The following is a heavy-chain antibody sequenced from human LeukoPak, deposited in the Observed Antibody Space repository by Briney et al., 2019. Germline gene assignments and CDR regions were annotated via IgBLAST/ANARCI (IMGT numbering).Heavy chain of an antibody. CDR3: AKDLYDFWSGSQGWFDY. V-gene: IGHV3-53*01. J-gene: IGHJ4*02. CDR2: LYSGGST. CDR1: GFTVSNNY. Sequence: GRSLRLSCAASGFTVSNNYMNWVRQAPGKGLERVSILYSGGSTYYADSVKGRFTISRDNSNNTLSLQMNSLRAEDTAVYYCAKDLYDFWSGSQGWFDYWGQGTLVTVSS. D-gene: IGHD3-3*01.